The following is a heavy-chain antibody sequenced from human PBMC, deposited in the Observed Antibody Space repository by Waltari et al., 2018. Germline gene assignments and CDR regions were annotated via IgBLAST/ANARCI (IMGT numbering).Heavy chain of an antibody. CDR2: IYYSGST. J-gene: IGHJ5*02. D-gene: IGHD3-3*01. CDR3: ARFLAGSVRLGDNWFDP. Sequence: QVQLQESGPGLVKPSETLSLTCTVSGGSISSHYWSWIRQPPGKGLEWIGYIYYSGSTNYNPSLKSRVTISVDTSKNQFSLKLSSVTAADTAVYYCARFLAGSVRLGDNWFDPWGQGTLVTVSS. CDR1: GGSISSHY. V-gene: IGHV4-59*08.